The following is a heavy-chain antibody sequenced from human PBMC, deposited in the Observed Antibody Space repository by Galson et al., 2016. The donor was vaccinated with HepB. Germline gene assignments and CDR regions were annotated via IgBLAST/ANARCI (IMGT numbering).Heavy chain of an antibody. D-gene: IGHD3-10*01. J-gene: IGHJ4*02. V-gene: IGHV2-5*01. CDR2: IYWNPDK. CDR1: GFSLNTSGEG. Sequence: PALVKPTQTLTLTCTFSGFSLNTSGEGVGWIRQPPGKALEWLALIYWNPDKIYSPSLKSRLTITKDTSKSQVVLRMTNMDPVDTATNYCAHRLKNLHFGSGSYDYWGQGALVTVSS. CDR3: AHRLKNLHFGSGSYDY.